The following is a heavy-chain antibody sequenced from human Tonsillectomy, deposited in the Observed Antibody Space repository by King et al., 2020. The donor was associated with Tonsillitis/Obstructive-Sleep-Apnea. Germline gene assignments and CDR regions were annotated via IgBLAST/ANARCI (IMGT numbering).Heavy chain of an antibody. CDR2: ISYDGSNK. Sequence: VQLVESGGGVVQPGRSLRLSCAASGFTFSSYAMRWVRQSPVKGLEWVAVISYDGSNKYYADSVKGRFTISRDNSKNTLYLQMNSLRADDPAVYYCARAIMVQGVNTFYYYYMDVWGKGTTVTVSS. J-gene: IGHJ6*03. D-gene: IGHD3-10*01. V-gene: IGHV3-30*01. CDR3: ARAIMVQGVNTFYYYYMDV. CDR1: GFTFSSYA.